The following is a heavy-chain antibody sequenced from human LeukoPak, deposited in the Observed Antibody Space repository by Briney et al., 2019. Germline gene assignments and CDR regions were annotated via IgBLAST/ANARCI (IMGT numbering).Heavy chain of an antibody. V-gene: IGHV1-46*01. D-gene: IGHD6-6*01. CDR1: GYTFTTYS. J-gene: IGHJ5*02. CDR2: INPSGGST. Sequence: ASVKVSCKASGYTFTTYSMHWVRQAPGQGLEWVGIINPSGGSTSYAQKFQGRVTMTRDMSTSTVYMELRSLTSEDTAVYYCARDHPPTEYSSSVDWFDPWGQGTLVTVSS. CDR3: ARDHPPTEYSSSVDWFDP.